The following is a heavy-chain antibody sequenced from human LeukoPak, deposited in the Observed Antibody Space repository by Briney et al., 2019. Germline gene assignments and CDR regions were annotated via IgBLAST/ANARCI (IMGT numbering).Heavy chain of an antibody. V-gene: IGHV1-2*02. Sequence: ASVKVSCKASGYTFTGYYMHWVRQAPGQGLEWMGWINPNSGGTNYAQKLQGRVTMTRDTSISTAYMELSRLRSDDTAVYYCAREGEGVYYYDSSGYNHPDYWGQGTLVTVSS. CDR3: AREGEGVYYYDSSGYNHPDY. CDR1: GYTFTGYY. CDR2: INPNSGGT. D-gene: IGHD3-22*01. J-gene: IGHJ4*02.